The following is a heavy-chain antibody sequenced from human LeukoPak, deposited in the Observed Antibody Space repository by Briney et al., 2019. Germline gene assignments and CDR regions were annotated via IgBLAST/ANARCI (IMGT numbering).Heavy chain of an antibody. CDR2: INWNGGST. Sequence: PGGSLRLSCAASGFTFDDYGMSWVRQAPGKGLEWVSGINWNGGSTAYADSVKGRFTISRDNAKNSLYLQMNSLRAEDTALYYCARATEPNIVVVVAAHLSRDYWGQGTLVTVSS. J-gene: IGHJ4*02. CDR1: GFTFDDYG. D-gene: IGHD2-15*01. CDR3: ARATEPNIVVVVAAHLSRDY. V-gene: IGHV3-20*04.